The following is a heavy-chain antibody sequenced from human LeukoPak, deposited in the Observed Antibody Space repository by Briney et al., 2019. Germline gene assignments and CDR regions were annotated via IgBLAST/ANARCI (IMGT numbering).Heavy chain of an antibody. V-gene: IGHV4-39*01. CDR3: VKSHLGY. J-gene: IGHJ4*02. CDR2: IYYSGST. D-gene: IGHD3-16*01. CDR1: GGSISSSSYY. Sequence: NPSETLSLTCTVSGGSISSSSYYWGWIRQPPGKGLEWIGSIYYSGSTYYNPSLKSRVTISVDTSKNQFSLKLSSVTAAARGSRSKVKSHLGYWGQGTLVTVSS.